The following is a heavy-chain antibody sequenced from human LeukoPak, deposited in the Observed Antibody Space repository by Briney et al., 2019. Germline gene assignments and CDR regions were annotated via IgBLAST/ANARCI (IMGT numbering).Heavy chain of an antibody. CDR1: GSTLTEVS. CDR3: ATDSSGWYLFDY. V-gene: IGHV1-24*01. D-gene: IGHD6-19*01. Sequence: GASVKVSCKVSGSTLTEVSMHWVRQAPGKGLEWMGGFDPEDGETIYAQKFQGRVTMTEDTSTDTAYMELSSLRSEDTAVYYCATDSSGWYLFDYWGQGTLVAVSS. CDR2: FDPEDGET. J-gene: IGHJ4*02.